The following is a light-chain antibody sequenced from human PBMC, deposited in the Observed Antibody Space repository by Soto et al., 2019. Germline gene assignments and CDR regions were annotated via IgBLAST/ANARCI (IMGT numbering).Light chain of an antibody. V-gene: IGKV3-20*01. CDR2: GAF. CDR1: QSVSSSY. CDR3: QQYGSLIT. Sequence: EIVLTPSPGTLSLSPGERATLYCRASQSVSSSYLAWYQQKPGQAPRLLIYGAFSRATDIPDRFSGSGSGTVFTLTINRLEPEDSAVYYCQQYGSLITFGQGTRLEIK. J-gene: IGKJ5*01.